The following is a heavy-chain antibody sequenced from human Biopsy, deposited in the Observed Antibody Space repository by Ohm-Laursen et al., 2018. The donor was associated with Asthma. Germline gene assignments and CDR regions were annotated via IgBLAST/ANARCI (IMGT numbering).Heavy chain of an antibody. Sequence: TLSLTCAVSGGSISSSNWWSWVRQPPGKGLEGIGEIYHSGSTNYNPSLKSRVTKSVHKYKNQFSLKLSPVTAADTAVYYCAKLRITMVQGVIINVEYYYGMDVWGQGTTVTVSS. CDR1: GGSISSSNW. J-gene: IGHJ6*02. CDR3: AKLRITMVQGVIINVEYYYGMDV. CDR2: IYHSGST. D-gene: IGHD3-10*01. V-gene: IGHV4-4*02.